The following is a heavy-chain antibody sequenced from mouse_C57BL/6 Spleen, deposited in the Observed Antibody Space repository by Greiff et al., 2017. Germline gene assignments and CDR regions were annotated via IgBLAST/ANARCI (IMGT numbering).Heavy chain of an antibody. CDR3: ARIYYGSNFDY. CDR2: IDPSDSYL. D-gene: IGHD1-1*01. Sequence: QVQLQQPGAELVKPGASVKLSCKASGYTFTSYWMQWVKQRPGQGLEWIGEIDPSDSYLNYNQKFKGKATLTVDTSSSTAYMQLSSLTSEDSAFYYCARIYYGSNFDYWGKGTTLTVAS. V-gene: IGHV1-50*01. CDR1: GYTFTSYW. J-gene: IGHJ2*01.